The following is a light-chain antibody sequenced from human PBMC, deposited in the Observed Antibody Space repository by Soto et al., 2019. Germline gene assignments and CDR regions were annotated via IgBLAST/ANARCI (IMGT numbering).Light chain of an antibody. Sequence: QSALTQPASVSGSPGQSITISCTGTSSDVADYNYVSWYQQHPGKAPKLMISAVSNRPSGVSDRFSGSKSGNTASLTISGLQADDEADYYRSYMRNSLYVFGTGTKLTVL. CDR3: RSYMRNSLYV. J-gene: IGLJ1*01. CDR1: SSDVADYNY. CDR2: AVS. V-gene: IGLV2-14*01.